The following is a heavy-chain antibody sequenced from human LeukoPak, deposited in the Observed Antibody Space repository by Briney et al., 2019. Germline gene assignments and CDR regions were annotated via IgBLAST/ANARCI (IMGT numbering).Heavy chain of an antibody. CDR1: GYSISSGYY. CDR2: IYHSGST. J-gene: IGHJ4*02. D-gene: IGHD3-10*01. V-gene: IGHV4-38-2*01. CDR3: ARHSHSGCGSGELLCEFDY. Sequence: PSETLSLTCAVSGYSISSGYYWGWIRQPPGKGLKWIGSIYHSGSTYYNPSLKSRVTISVDTSKNQFSLKLSSVTAADTAVYYCARHSHSGCGSGELLCEFDYWGQGTLVTVSS.